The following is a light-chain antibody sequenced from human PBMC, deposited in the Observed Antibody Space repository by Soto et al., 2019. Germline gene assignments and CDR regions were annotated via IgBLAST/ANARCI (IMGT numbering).Light chain of an antibody. CDR1: TGAVTSGHY. CDR3: LLSYSGARSYVV. V-gene: IGLV7-46*01. Sequence: QAVVTQEPSLTVSPGGTVTLTCGSNTGAVTSGHYPYWFQQKPGQAPRTLIYDTSNKHSWTPARFSGSLLGGKAALTLSGAQPEDEAEYYCLLSYSGARSYVVFGGGTKLTVL. CDR2: DTS. J-gene: IGLJ2*01.